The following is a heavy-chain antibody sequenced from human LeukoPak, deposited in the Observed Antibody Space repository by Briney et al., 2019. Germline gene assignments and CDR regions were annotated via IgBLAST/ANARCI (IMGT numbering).Heavy chain of an antibody. CDR2: IYYSGST. J-gene: IGHJ4*02. Sequence: SETLSLTCTVSGGSISSYYWSWLRQPPGKGLEWIGYIYYSGSTNYNPSLKSRVTTSVDTSKNQFSLKLSSVTAADTAVYYCARGPDYDILTGFDYWGQGTLVTVSS. CDR3: ARGPDYDILTGFDY. V-gene: IGHV4-59*01. CDR1: GGSISSYY. D-gene: IGHD3-9*01.